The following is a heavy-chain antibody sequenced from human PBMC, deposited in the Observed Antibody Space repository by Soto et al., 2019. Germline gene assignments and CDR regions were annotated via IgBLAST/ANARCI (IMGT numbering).Heavy chain of an antibody. CDR3: AKDQSKLRYFDWLSGNDY. Sequence: QVQLVESGGGVVQPWRSLRLSCAASGFTFSSYGMHWVRQAPGKGLEWVAVISYDGSNKYYADSVKGRFTISRDNSKNTLYLQMNSLRAEDTAVYYCAKDQSKLRYFDWLSGNDYWGQGTLVTVSS. D-gene: IGHD3-9*01. V-gene: IGHV3-30*18. J-gene: IGHJ4*02. CDR2: ISYDGSNK. CDR1: GFTFSSYG.